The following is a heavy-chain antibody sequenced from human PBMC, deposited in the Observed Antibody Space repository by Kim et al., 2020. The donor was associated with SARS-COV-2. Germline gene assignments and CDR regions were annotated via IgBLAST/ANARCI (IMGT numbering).Heavy chain of an antibody. J-gene: IGHJ3*02. V-gene: IGHV3-48*02. Sequence: GGSLRLSCATSGFTFSAYDMNWVRRAPGKGLEWLSFITKSSTTIYYANSVKGRFTISRDNAKNSLYLQMNSLRDEDSALYYCVRDRMGCAFDIWGQGTM. CDR2: ITKSSTTI. D-gene: IGHD3-16*01. CDR1: GFTFSAYD. CDR3: VRDRMGCAFDI.